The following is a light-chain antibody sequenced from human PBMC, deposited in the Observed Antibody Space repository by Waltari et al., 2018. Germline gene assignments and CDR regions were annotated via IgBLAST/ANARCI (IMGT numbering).Light chain of an antibody. CDR3: QQRRNWPLT. CDR1: KSNSNY. Sequence: DIVLTQSTATLSLSQGERARRTCRASKSNSNYRAWYQQKPGQAPRLLIYDTSNRANGIPTRFSGSGFGTDFTLTISSLEPEDFAIYYCQQRRNWPLTFGGGTKVEIK. J-gene: IGKJ4*01. CDR2: DTS. V-gene: IGKV3-11*01.